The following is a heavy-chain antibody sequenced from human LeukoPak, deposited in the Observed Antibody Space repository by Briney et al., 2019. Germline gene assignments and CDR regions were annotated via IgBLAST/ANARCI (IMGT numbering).Heavy chain of an antibody. Sequence: SETLSLTCAVYGGPFSGYYWSWIRQPPGKGLEWIGEINHSGSTNYNPSLKSRVTISVDTSKNQFSLKLSSVTAADTAVYYCARGRGSIFGVVKWGKIFDYWGQGTLVTVSS. CDR2: INHSGST. CDR3: ARGRGSIFGVVKWGKIFDY. J-gene: IGHJ4*02. V-gene: IGHV4-34*01. D-gene: IGHD3-3*01. CDR1: GGPFSGYY.